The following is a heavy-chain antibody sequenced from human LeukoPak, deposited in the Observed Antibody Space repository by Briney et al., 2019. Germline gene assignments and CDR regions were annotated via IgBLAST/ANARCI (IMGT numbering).Heavy chain of an antibody. J-gene: IGHJ4*02. CDR3: ARVSTYGSAYYFDY. CDR1: GFTVSSNY. CDR2: IYSGGST. D-gene: IGHD3-10*01. V-gene: IGHV3-53*04. Sequence: GGSLRLSCAASGFTVSSNYMSWVRQAPGKGLEWVSVIYSGGSTYYADSVKGRFTISRHNSKNTLYLQMNSLRAGDTAVYYCARVSTYGSAYYFDYWGQGTLVTVSS.